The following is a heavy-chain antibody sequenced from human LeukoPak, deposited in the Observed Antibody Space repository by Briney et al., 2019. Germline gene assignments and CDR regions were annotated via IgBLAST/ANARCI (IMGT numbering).Heavy chain of an antibody. V-gene: IGHV3-7*01. CDR1: GFTFTTYW. CDR2: IKGDGSET. J-gene: IGHJ4*02. CDR3: AVWYVDY. Sequence: GGSLRLSCTASGFTFTTYWMAWVRQAPGKGLEWVADIKGDGSETSYVDSVKGRFTISRDNAENSLYLQMNSLRAEDTALYYCAVWYVDYWGQGTLVTVSS.